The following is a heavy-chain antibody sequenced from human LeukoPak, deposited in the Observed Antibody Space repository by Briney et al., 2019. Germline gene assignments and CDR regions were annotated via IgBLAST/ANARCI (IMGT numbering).Heavy chain of an antibody. Sequence: ASVKVSCKASGYTFTGYYMHWVRQAPGQGLEWMGWINPNSGGTNYAQKFQGRVTMTRDTSISTAYMELSRLRSDDTAVYYCARDPISTVTTGVSNWFDPWGQGTLVSVSS. J-gene: IGHJ5*02. CDR3: ARDPISTVTTGVSNWFDP. CDR1: GYTFTGYY. D-gene: IGHD4-17*01. CDR2: INPNSGGT. V-gene: IGHV1-2*02.